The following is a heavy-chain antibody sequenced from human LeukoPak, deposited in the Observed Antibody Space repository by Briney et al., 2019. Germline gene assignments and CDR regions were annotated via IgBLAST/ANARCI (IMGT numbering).Heavy chain of an antibody. CDR2: VNSDGSST. CDR1: GFTFSNYW. CDR3: ARGSGDGYNWLFDF. J-gene: IGHJ5*01. V-gene: IGHV3-74*01. D-gene: IGHD5-24*01. Sequence: QPGGSLRLSCAASGFTFSNYWMHWVRQAPGKGLVWVSRVNSDGSSTGYADSVKGRFTISRDSAKNTLYLQMNSLRAEDTAVYYCARGSGDGYNWLFDFWGQGTLVTVSS.